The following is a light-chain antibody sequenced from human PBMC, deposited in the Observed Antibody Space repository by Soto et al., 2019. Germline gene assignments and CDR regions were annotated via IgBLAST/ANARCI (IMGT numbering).Light chain of an antibody. Sequence: DIPVTQSPSSLSASVGDRVTITCRASQNIRTYLSWYQQKPGKAPKLLIYETSHLQSGVPSRFSGSGSGTDFTLTITSLQPEDFATYYCQESFYAPPTFGQGTKVEIK. CDR3: QESFYAPPT. CDR1: QNIRTY. J-gene: IGKJ1*01. V-gene: IGKV1-39*01. CDR2: ETS.